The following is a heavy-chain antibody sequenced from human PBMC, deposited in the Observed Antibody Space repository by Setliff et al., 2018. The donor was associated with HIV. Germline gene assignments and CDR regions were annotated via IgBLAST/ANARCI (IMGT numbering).Heavy chain of an antibody. CDR1: GYTLTTYS. CDR2: INPNSGDT. D-gene: IGHD6-13*01. Sequence: ASVKVSCKASGYTLTTYSIHWVRQAPGQSLEWMGWINPNSGDTNYAQKFQGRVTMTSDTSTSTVYMDLSSLGSEDTAVYYCARGSSNTWYYYFDSWGQGTLVTSPQ. J-gene: IGHJ4*02. V-gene: IGHV1-2*02. CDR3: ARGSSNTWYYYFDS.